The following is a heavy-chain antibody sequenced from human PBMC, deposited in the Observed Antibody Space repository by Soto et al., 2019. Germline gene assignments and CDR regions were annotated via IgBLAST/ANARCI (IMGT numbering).Heavy chain of an antibody. V-gene: IGHV4-30-4*01. CDR3: ARVGGFGATTIDS. CDR2: IYYSGST. J-gene: IGHJ4*02. Sequence: QVQLQESGPGLVKPSQTLSLTCTVSGGSISSGDYYWSWIRQPPGKGLEWIGYIYYSGSTYYNPSLKSRVTRSVDTSKNQFSLKLSSVTAADTAVYYCARVGGFGATTIDSWGQGTLVTVSS. CDR1: GGSISSGDYY. D-gene: IGHD3-10*01.